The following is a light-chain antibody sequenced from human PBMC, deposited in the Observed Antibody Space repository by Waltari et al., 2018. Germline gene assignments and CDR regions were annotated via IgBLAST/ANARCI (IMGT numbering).Light chain of an antibody. CDR2: DAS. V-gene: IGKV3-11*01. CDR1: QSVSSY. Sequence: VLTQSPATLSLSPGDRATLSCRASQSVSSYLAWYQQKPGQAPRLLTYDASNRATGIPARFSGSGSGTDFTLTISSLEPEDFAVYYCQQRSNFKTFGQGTKVGIK. CDR3: QQRSNFKT. J-gene: IGKJ1*01.